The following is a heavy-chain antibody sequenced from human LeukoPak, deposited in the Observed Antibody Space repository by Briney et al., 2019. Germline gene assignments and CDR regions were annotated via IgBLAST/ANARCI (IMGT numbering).Heavy chain of an antibody. Sequence: PGGSLRLSCAASGFTVSSNYMSWVRQAPGKGLEWVAVISYDGSNKYYADSVKGRFTISRDNSKNTLYLQMNSLRAEDTAVYYCARQLSMVTDDFDYWGQGTLVTVSS. CDR1: GFTVSSNY. CDR2: ISYDGSNK. V-gene: IGHV3-30-3*01. CDR3: ARQLSMVTDDFDY. J-gene: IGHJ4*02. D-gene: IGHD4/OR15-4a*01.